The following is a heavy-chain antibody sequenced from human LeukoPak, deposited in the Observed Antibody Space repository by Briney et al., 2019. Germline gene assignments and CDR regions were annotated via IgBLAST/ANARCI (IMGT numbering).Heavy chain of an antibody. CDR1: GFTFSSYD. V-gene: IGHV3-30*18. Sequence: PGGSLRLSCAASGFTFSSYDMHWVRQAPGKGLEWVAAISYAGSNKYYADSVKDRFTTSRDNSKNTLYLQMNSLRAEDTAVYYCAKDLRGSSSLLDYWGQRTLVTVSS. J-gene: IGHJ4*02. CDR3: AKDLRGSSSLLDY. D-gene: IGHD6-6*01. CDR2: ISYAGSNK.